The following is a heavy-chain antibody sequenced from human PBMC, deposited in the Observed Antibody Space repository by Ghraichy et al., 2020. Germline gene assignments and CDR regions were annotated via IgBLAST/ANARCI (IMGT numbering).Heavy chain of an antibody. D-gene: IGHD3-22*01. V-gene: IGHV3-30*18. CDR2: TSYDGSNK. J-gene: IGHJ6*02. Sequence: GGSLRLSCAASGITFSRYGMHWVRQAPGKGLGWVAVTSYDGSNKYYADSVKGRFTISRDNSKNTLYLQMSSLRAEDTAVYYCAKERDTSGYYSFRGDYYGMDVWGQGTTVTVSS. CDR3: AKERDTSGYYSFRGDYYGMDV. CDR1: GITFSRYG.